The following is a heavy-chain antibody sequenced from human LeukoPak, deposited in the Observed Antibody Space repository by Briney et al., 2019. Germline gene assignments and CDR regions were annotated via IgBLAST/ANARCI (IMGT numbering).Heavy chain of an antibody. CDR2: IHHGGST. CDR1: GGSISSDGYY. D-gene: IGHD3-22*01. CDR3: AKTKDYYDSSGYYHYFDY. V-gene: IGHV4-30-2*01. J-gene: IGHJ4*02. Sequence: SETLSLTCTVSGGSISSDGYYWSWIRQPPGKGLEWIGHIHHGGSTHYNSSLKSRVTISMDRSENQVSLKLNSVTAADTAVYYCAKTKDYYDSSGYYHYFDYWGQGTLVTVSS.